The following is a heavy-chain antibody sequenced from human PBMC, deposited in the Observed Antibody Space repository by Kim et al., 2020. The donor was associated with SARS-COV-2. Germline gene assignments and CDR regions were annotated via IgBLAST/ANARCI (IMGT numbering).Heavy chain of an antibody. V-gene: IGHV4-34*01. CDR3: ARWSYDFWSGYYNWFDP. D-gene: IGHD3-3*01. CDR2: INHSGST. J-gene: IGHJ5*02. Sequence: SQTLSLTCAAYGGSFSGYYWSWIRQPPGKGLEWIGEINHSGSTNYNPSLKSRVTISVDTSKNQFSLKLSSVTAADTAVYYCARWSYDFWSGYYNWFDPWGQGTLVTVSS. CDR1: GGSFSGYY.